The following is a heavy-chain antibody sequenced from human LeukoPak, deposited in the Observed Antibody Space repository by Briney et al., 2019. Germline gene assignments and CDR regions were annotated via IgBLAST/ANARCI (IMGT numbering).Heavy chain of an antibody. CDR3: ARGAFHTSSVWFDP. V-gene: IGHV4-34*01. CDR2: INHRGTT. J-gene: IGHJ5*02. CDR1: GESFSHYY. Sequence: PSETLSLTCAVSGESFSHYYWSWLRQTPGKGLEWMGEINHRGTTNYNPSLKSRVAISIDTSRNQFSLQVTSVTAADTAVFYCARGAFHTSSVWFDPWGQGTLVTVSS. D-gene: IGHD2-2*01.